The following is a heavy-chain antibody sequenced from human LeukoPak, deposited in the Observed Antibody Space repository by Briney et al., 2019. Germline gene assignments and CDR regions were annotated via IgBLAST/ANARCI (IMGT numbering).Heavy chain of an antibody. V-gene: IGHV4-34*01. CDR3: ARWRITMVRGGQYYYYYGMDV. D-gene: IGHD3-10*01. J-gene: IGHJ6*02. Sequence: SETLSLTCAVYGGSFSGYYWSWIRQPPGKGLEWIGETNHSGSTNYNPSLKSRVTILVDTSKNQFSLKLSSVTAADTAVYYCARWRITMVRGGQYYYYYGMDVWGQGTTVTVSS. CDR2: TNHSGST. CDR1: GGSFSGYY.